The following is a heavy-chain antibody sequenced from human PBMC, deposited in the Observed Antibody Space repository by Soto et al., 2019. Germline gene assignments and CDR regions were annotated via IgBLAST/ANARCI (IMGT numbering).Heavy chain of an antibody. CDR3: ARELERVFYY. V-gene: IGHV3-30*04. Sequence: QVQLVEAGGGVVQPGRSLRLSCAASGFTFSSYAMHWVRQAPGKGLEWVAVIAYDGRNKYYADSVKGRFTISRDNTKNTLYLQMNSLRNEDTAAYYCARELERVFYYWGQGTLVSVSS. CDR2: IAYDGRNK. D-gene: IGHD1-1*01. J-gene: IGHJ4*02. CDR1: GFTFSSYA.